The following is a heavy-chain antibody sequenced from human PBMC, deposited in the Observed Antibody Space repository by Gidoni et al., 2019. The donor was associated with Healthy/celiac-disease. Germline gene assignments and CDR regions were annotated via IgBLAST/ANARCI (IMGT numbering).Heavy chain of an antibody. CDR2: IKSKTDGGTT. Sequence: EVQLVESGGGLVKPGGSLRLSCAASGFTFSNAWMSWVRQAPGKGLEWVGRIKSKTDGGTTDYAAPVKGRFTISRDDSKNTVYLQMNSLKTEDTAVYYCTTSPCGMATLNCDYWGQGTLVTVSS. D-gene: IGHD5-12*01. CDR3: TTSPCGMATLNCDY. J-gene: IGHJ4*02. V-gene: IGHV3-15*01. CDR1: GFTFSNAW.